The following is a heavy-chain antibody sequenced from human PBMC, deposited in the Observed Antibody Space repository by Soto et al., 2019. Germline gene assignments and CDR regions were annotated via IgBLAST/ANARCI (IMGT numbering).Heavy chain of an antibody. J-gene: IGHJ5*01. CDR1: GFTFSSYA. CDR3: TKDLYCENNGFDA. D-gene: IGHD2-2*02. Sequence: GGSLRLSCAASGFTFSSYAMSWVRQAPGKGLEWVSAISGSGGSTYYADSVKGRFTIPRDNSKNTLYLQMNSLRAEDTAVYYCTKDLYCENNGFDAWGQGTLVTVSS. CDR2: ISGSGGST. V-gene: IGHV3-23*01.